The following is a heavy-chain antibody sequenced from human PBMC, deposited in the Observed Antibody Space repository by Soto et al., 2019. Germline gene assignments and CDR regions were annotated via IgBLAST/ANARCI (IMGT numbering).Heavy chain of an antibody. J-gene: IGHJ3*02. V-gene: IGHV1-69*13. Sequence: ASVKVSCKASGGTFSSYAISWVRQAPGQGLEWMGGIIPIFGTANYAQKFQGRVTITADESTSTVYMELSSLRSEDTAVYYCARASLYYDSSGYNPHDAFDIWGQGTMVTVSS. CDR1: GGTFSSYA. CDR3: ARASLYYDSSGYNPHDAFDI. D-gene: IGHD3-22*01. CDR2: IIPIFGTA.